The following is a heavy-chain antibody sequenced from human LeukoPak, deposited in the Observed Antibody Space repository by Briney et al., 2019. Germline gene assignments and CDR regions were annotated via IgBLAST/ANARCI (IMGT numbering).Heavy chain of an antibody. CDR1: GGSISSSSYY. D-gene: IGHD3-22*01. Sequence: PSETLSLTCTVSGGSISSSSYYWGWIRQPPGKGLEWIGSIYYSGSTYYNPSLKSRVTISVDTSKNQFSLKLSSVTAADTAVYYCARVPFHYYDSRRRLDYYYYMDVWGKGTTVTVSS. J-gene: IGHJ6*03. V-gene: IGHV4-39*07. CDR3: ARVPFHYYDSRRRLDYYYYMDV. CDR2: IYYSGST.